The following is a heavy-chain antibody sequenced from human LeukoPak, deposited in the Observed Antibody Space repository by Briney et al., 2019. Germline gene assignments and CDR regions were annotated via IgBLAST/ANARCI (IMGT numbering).Heavy chain of an antibody. CDR3: VRGQTIDY. Sequence: GGSLRLSCTTSGFTFSNYWMYWVRQAPRKGLMWVSRIMSDGTGITYTDSVEGRFTISRDNAKNTLYLQMNSLRDEDTAVYYCVRGQTIDYWGQGTLVTVSS. V-gene: IGHV3-74*01. CDR2: IMSDGTGI. CDR1: GFTFSNYW. J-gene: IGHJ4*02. D-gene: IGHD4-17*01.